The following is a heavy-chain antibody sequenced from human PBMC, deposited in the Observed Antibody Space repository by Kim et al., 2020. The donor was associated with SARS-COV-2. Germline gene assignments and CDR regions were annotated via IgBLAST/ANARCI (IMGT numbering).Heavy chain of an antibody. CDR1: GFTFSSYG. V-gene: IGHV3-30*02. D-gene: IGHD6-13*01. CDR3: AKVAAAGPYYYYYYMDV. Sequence: GGSLRLSCAASGFTFSSYGMHWVRQAPGKGLEWMAFMWFDGSNKNYSDSVKGRFAISRDNSKNTLYLQMNNLRVEDTAVYYCAKVAAAGPYYYYYYMDVWSKGTTVSVPS. CDR2: MWFDGSNK. J-gene: IGHJ6*03.